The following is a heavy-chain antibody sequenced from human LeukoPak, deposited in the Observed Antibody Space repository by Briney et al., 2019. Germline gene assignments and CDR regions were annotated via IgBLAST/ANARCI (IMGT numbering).Heavy chain of an antibody. CDR2: IKSKTDGGTI. CDR3: TTDTSKIDY. Sequence: PSGTLSLTCAVSGGSISSSNWWSWVRQAPGKGLEWIGRIKSKTDGGTIDYAAPVKGRFTISRDDSYSRLYLQLNSLQTEDTAVYYCTTDTSKIDYWGQGTLVTVSS. V-gene: IGHV3-15*01. J-gene: IGHJ4*02. CDR1: GGSISSSNW.